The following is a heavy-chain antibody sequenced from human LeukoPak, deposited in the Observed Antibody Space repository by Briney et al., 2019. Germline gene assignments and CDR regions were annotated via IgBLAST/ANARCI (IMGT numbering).Heavy chain of an antibody. V-gene: IGHV4-34*01. CDR2: INHSGST. Sequence: SSETLSLTCAVYGGSFSGYYWSWIRQPPGKGLEWIGEINHSGSTNYNPSLKSRVTISVDTSKNQFSLKLSSVTAADTAVYYCAREVRGGRWLDPWGQGTQVTVSS. J-gene: IGHJ5*02. CDR1: GGSFSGYY. CDR3: AREVRGGRWLDP. D-gene: IGHD3-10*01.